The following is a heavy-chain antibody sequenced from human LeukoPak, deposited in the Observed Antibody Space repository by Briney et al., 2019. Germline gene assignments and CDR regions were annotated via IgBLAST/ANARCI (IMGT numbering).Heavy chain of an antibody. CDR2: IIPILRTA. CDR3: AIGLDYYDTNGWYHVLDY. D-gene: IGHD3-22*01. Sequence: VASVKVSCKASGGTFSSYGFSWVRQAPGQGLEWMGGIIPILRTANYAQNFRGRVTITADESTTTAYMGLSSLRSEDTAVYYCAIGLDYYDTNGWYHVLDYWGQGTLVTVSS. V-gene: IGHV1-69*13. J-gene: IGHJ4*02. CDR1: GGTFSSYG.